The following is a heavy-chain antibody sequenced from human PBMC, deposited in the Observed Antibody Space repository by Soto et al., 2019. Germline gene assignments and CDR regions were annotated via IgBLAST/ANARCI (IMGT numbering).Heavy chain of an antibody. J-gene: IGHJ4*02. CDR3: AKDDTTVRAFFDY. V-gene: IGHV3-23*01. D-gene: IGHD4-17*01. Sequence: EVQLLESGGGLVQPGGSLRLSCAASGFTFSSYAMSWVRQAPGKGLEWVSAISGSGGSTYYADSVKGRFTISRDNSKNTRERQMNSLRAEDTAVYYCAKDDTTVRAFFDYWGQGTLVTVSS. CDR1: GFTFSSYA. CDR2: ISGSGGST.